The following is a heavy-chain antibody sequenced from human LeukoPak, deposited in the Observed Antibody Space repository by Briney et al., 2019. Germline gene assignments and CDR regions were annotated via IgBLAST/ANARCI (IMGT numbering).Heavy chain of an antibody. D-gene: IGHD6-13*01. Sequence: SETLSLTCTVSGGSICSDYWSWIRQTPGKGLGWVGYIYYSGSTNYNPSLKSRVTISVDTSKNQFSLKLSSVTPADTAVYYCASFPEYSSSWYPFDYWGRGTLVTVS. V-gene: IGHV4-59*08. J-gene: IGHJ4*02. CDR1: GGSICSDY. CDR2: IYYSGST. CDR3: ASFPEYSSSWYPFDY.